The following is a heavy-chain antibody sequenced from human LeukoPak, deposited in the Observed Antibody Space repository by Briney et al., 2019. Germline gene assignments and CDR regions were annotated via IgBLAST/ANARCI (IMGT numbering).Heavy chain of an antibody. J-gene: IGHJ4*02. D-gene: IGHD2-8*02. Sequence: GGSLRLSCGASGFTFSSSAMHWVRQGPGKGLEWVAYIAHHGNNKYYADSVKGRFTISRDNSKGSLYLKMNSLRADDTDVYYCAKDGSWSCTDWGQGTMVRVSS. CDR3: AKDGSWSCTD. V-gene: IGHV3-30*02. CDR2: IAHHGNNK. CDR1: GFTFSSSA.